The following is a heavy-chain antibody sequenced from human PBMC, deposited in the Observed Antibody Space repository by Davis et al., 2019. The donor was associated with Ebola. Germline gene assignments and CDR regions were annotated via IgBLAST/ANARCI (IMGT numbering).Heavy chain of an antibody. CDR2: IYYSGST. CDR1: GFTFSSYS. D-gene: IGHD5-24*01. V-gene: IGHV4-39*07. CDR3: ARGNNLGDGHYYYYGMDV. J-gene: IGHJ6*02. Sequence: GSLRLSCAASGFTFSSYSMNWVRQAPGKGLEWIGSIYYSGSTYYNPSLKSRVTISVDTSKNQFSLKLSSVTAADTAVYYCARGNNLGDGHYYYYGMDVWGQGTTVTVSS.